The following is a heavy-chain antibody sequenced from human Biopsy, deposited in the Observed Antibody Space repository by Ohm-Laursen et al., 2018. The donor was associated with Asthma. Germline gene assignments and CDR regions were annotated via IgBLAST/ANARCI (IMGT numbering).Heavy chain of an antibody. CDR3: ARGVDYSHYYGIDV. V-gene: IGHV1-18*01. J-gene: IGHJ6*02. CDR1: GYTFNSAG. CDR2: IIVYNGNT. Sequence: ASVKASCKTSGYTFNSAGITWVRQAPGQGLEWMGWIIVYNGNTKVAQKLQDRVTMITDTSTSTAYMELRSLRSDDTAVYFCARGVDYSHYYGIDVWGQGTTVTVS. D-gene: IGHD3-10*01.